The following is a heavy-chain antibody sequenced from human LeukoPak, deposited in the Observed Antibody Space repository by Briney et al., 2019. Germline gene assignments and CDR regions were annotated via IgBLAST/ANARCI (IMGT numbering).Heavy chain of an antibody. CDR1: VGPLSTYY. Sequence: SETLSLTCTVPVGPLSTYYWSWIRQPPGKGLEWIACIYYTESTNYNPSLKSRGTMSVDTSKNQFSLRLTSVTAADTAVYYCARGSITVVPAFDIWGQGTVVTVSS. V-gene: IGHV4-59*12. CDR2: IYYTEST. D-gene: IGHD4-23*01. CDR3: ARGSITVVPAFDI. J-gene: IGHJ3*02.